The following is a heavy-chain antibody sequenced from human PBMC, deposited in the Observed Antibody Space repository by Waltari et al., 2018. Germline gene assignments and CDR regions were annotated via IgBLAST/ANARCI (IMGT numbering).Heavy chain of an antibody. D-gene: IGHD3-10*01. J-gene: IGHJ3*02. CDR1: GGSFSGYY. V-gene: IGHV4-34*01. Sequence: QVQLQQWGAGLLKPSETLSLTCAVYGGSFSGYYWSWIRQPPGKGLEWVGEINPSVVPNYNPSLKSRVTISVDTSKNQFSLKLSSVTAADTAVYYCARRPAGSGSSYAFDIWGQGTMVTVSS. CDR2: INPSVVP. CDR3: ARRPAGSGSSYAFDI.